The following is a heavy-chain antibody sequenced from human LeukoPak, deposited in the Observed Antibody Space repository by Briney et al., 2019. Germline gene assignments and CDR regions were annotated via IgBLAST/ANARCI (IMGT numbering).Heavy chain of an antibody. Sequence: SETLSLTCTVFGGSISSSGYYWGWIRQPPGKGLEWIASIYYSGSTYYNPSLKSRVTISVDTSKNHLSLKLSSLTAADTAVYYCARHEYSGSYYGLSWFDPWAREPWSPSPQ. CDR3: ARHEYSGSYYGLSWFDP. CDR1: GGSISSSGYY. V-gene: IGHV4-39*01. J-gene: IGHJ5*02. D-gene: IGHD1-26*01. CDR2: IYYSGST.